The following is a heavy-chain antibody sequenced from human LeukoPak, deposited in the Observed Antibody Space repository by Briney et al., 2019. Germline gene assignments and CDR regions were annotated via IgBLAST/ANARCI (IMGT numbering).Heavy chain of an antibody. J-gene: IGHJ5*02. V-gene: IGHV4-59*01. CDR3: ARAAYTIFGVVDGWFDP. CDR1: GGSISSYY. CDR2: IYYSGST. Sequence: SETLSLTCTVSGGSISSYYWSWIRQPPGKGLEWIGYIYYSGSTNYNPSLKSRVTISVDTSKHQLSLKLSSVTDADTAVYYCARAAYTIFGVVDGWFDPWGQGTLVTVSS. D-gene: IGHD3-3*01.